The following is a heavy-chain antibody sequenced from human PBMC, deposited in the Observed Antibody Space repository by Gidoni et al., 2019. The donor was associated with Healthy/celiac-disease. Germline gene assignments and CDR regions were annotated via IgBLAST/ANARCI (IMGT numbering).Heavy chain of an antibody. CDR3: ARNGVSATGLFDY. Sequence: QVQLVESGGGVVQPGWSLRLSCAASGFTFSSYAMHWVRQAPGKGLEWVAVISYDGSNKYYADTVKGRFTISRDNSKNTLYLQMNSLRAEDTAVYYCARNGVSATGLFDYWGQGTLVTVSS. D-gene: IGHD2-8*01. CDR2: ISYDGSNK. J-gene: IGHJ4*02. V-gene: IGHV3-30-3*01. CDR1: GFTFSSYA.